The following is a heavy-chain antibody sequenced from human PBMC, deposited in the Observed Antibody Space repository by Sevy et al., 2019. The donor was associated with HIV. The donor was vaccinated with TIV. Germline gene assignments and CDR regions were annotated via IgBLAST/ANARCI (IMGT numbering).Heavy chain of an antibody. Sequence: SETLSLTCTVSGDSIISSHYSWGWIRQPPGKGLEWIGTFSYSGSAYYSPSLKSRVTISVDTSTNHFSLKLTSVTAADTSVYYCARLHTGEEAGGWFDPWGQGTLVTVSS. D-gene: IGHD3-16*01. J-gene: IGHJ5*02. CDR2: FSYSGSA. CDR3: ARLHTGEEAGGWFDP. V-gene: IGHV4-39*02. CDR1: GDSIISSHYS.